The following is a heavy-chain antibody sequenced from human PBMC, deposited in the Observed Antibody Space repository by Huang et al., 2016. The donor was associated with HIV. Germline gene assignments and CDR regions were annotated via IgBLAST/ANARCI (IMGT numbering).Heavy chain of an antibody. Sequence: QVQLEQSGPAVRKPGSSVKVSCQASGGSFSDQIISWVRQAPGQRFEWMGGSLPLVGAPAYAAGFKGRVNMHADESTATIYMELNSLTSEDTAVYYCAMSLRYQYDSRSYWGRYFDYWGQGTLVTVSS. CDR2: SLPLVGAP. CDR3: AMSLRYQYDSRSYWGRYFDY. J-gene: IGHJ4*02. V-gene: IGHV1-69*01. CDR1: GGSFSDQI. D-gene: IGHD3-16*01.